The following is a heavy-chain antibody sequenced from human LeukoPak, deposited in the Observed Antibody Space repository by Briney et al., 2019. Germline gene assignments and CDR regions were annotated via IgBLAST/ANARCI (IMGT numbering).Heavy chain of an antibody. CDR2: IYYTGST. Sequence: SPSETLSLTRTVSGGSIRTSRYYWAWIRQPPGKGLEWIGTIYYTGSTYYDPSLKSRVTISVDTSKNQFSLKLWSVTAADTAVYYCASLEILQSFDSHWGQGTLVTVSS. J-gene: IGHJ4*02. V-gene: IGHV4-39*01. CDR1: GGSIRTSRYY. CDR3: ASLEILQSFDSH. D-gene: IGHD3-9*01.